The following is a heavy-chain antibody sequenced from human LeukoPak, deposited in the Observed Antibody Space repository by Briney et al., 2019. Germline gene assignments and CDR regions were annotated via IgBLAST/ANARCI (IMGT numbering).Heavy chain of an antibody. D-gene: IGHD6-13*01. Sequence: SGPALVKPTQTLTLTCTFSGFSLSTTGVGVGVGWIRQPPGKALEWLALIYWNDEKHYSPSLKTRLTITEDTSKNQVVLTMTNMDPVDTATYSCAHTVRASAGLIDYWGQGTLVTVSS. V-gene: IGHV2-5*01. CDR3: AHTVRASAGLIDY. J-gene: IGHJ4*02. CDR1: GFSLSTTGVGVG. CDR2: IYWNDEK.